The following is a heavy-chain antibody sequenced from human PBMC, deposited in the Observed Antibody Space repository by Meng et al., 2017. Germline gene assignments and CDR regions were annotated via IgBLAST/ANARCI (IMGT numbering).Heavy chain of an antibody. V-gene: IGHV1-18*04. D-gene: IGHD3-10*01. CDR1: GYTFTSYY. J-gene: IGHJ4*02. CDR2: ISAYNGNT. Sequence: ASVKVSCKASGYTFTSYYMHWVRQAPGQGLEWMGWISAYNGNTNYAQKLQGRVTMTTDTSTSTAYMELRSLRSDDTAVYYCARDRGLPTEDYWGQGTLVTVSS. CDR3: ARDRGLPTEDY.